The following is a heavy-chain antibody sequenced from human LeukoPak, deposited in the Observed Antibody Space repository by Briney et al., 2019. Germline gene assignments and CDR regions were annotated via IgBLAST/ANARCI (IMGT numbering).Heavy chain of an antibody. J-gene: IGHJ5*02. CDR3: ARHYDYVWGSYRYENWFDP. CDR1: GGSISSSSYY. CDR2: IYYSGST. V-gene: IGHV4-39*01. D-gene: IGHD3-16*02. Sequence: PSETLSLTCTVSGGSISSSSYYWGWIRQPPGKGLGWIGSIYYSGSTYYNPSLKSRVTISVDTSKNQFSLKLSSVTAADTAVYYCARHYDYVWGSYRYENWFDPWGQGTLVTVSS.